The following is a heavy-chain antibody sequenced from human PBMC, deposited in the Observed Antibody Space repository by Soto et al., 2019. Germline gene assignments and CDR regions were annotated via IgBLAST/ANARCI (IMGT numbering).Heavy chain of an antibody. V-gene: IGHV3-23*01. CDR3: AKGRGVEWLLFHY. Sequence: EVQLLESGGGLVQPGGSLRLSCAASGYTFSSYAMSGVRQPPGRGLEWVSAISGSGGSTYYADSVKGRFTISRDNSKNTLYLQMNSLRAEDTPVYYCAKGRGVEWLLFHYWGQGTLVTVSS. CDR2: ISGSGGST. J-gene: IGHJ4*02. CDR1: GYTFSSYA. D-gene: IGHD3-3*01.